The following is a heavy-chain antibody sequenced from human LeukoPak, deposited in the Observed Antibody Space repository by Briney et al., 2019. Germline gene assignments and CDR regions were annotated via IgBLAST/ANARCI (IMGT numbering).Heavy chain of an antibody. J-gene: IGHJ4*02. CDR3: ARGYCSSTSCYRSYY. CDR2: IIPILGIA. D-gene: IGHD2-2*01. V-gene: IGHV1-69*02. Sequence: ASVKVSCKASGGTFSSYTISWVRQAPGQGLEWMGRIIPILGIANYAQKFQGRVTITADKSTSTAYMELSSLRSEDTAVYYCARGYCSSTSCYRSYYWGQGTLVTVSS. CDR1: GGTFSSYT.